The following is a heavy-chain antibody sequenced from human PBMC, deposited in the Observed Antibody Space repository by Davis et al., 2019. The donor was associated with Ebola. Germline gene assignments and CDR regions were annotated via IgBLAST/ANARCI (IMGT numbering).Heavy chain of an antibody. V-gene: IGHV3-66*01. CDR2: IYSGGST. Sequence: GESLKISCAASGFTVSSNYMSWVRQAPGKGLEWVSVIYSGGSTYYADSVKGRFTISRDNSKNTLYLQMNSLRAEDTAVYYCTRDYGDYVNDDWGQGTLVTVSS. J-gene: IGHJ4*02. CDR3: TRDYGDYVNDD. D-gene: IGHD4-17*01. CDR1: GFTVSSNY.